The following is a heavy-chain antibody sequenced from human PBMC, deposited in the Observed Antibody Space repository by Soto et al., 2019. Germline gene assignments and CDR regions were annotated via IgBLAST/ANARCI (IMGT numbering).Heavy chain of an antibody. CDR2: IIPVFGTP. V-gene: IGHV1-69*13. CDR1: GYIFKNYA. J-gene: IGHJ4*02. D-gene: IGHD3-16*02. Sequence: SVKVSCKSSGYIFKNYAVTWLRQAPGQGLEWMGGIIPVFGTPDYSQKFRGRVTITADESTSTVYMELRRLTSEDTAVYYCARHLYDYVWGSYRHWGQGTLVTVSS. CDR3: ARHLYDYVWGSYRH.